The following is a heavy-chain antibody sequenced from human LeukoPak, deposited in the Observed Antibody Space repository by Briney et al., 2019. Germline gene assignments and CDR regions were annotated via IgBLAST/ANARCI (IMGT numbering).Heavy chain of an antibody. CDR1: GFTFSSHG. J-gene: IGHJ4*02. Sequence: GGSLRLSCAASGFTFSSHGMNWVRQAPGKGLEWIGRIRSRSDGGTRDYAAPVKGRFSISREDSKNTVYLQMNSLKSEDTAVYYCTTDGGIGPRPIFDYWGQGSLVTVSS. CDR3: TTDGGIGPRPIFDY. V-gene: IGHV3-15*01. D-gene: IGHD6-6*01. CDR2: IRSRSDGGTR.